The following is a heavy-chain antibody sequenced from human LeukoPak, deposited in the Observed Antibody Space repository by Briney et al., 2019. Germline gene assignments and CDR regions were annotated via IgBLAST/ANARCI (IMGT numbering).Heavy chain of an antibody. CDR1: GGSFSGYY. Sequence: SETLSLTCAVYGGSFSGYYWSWIRQPPGKGLEWNGEINHSGSTNYNPSLKSRVTISVDTSKNQFSLKLSSVTAADTAVYYCASASSSWSGIDYWGRGTLVTVSS. D-gene: IGHD6-13*01. CDR3: ASASSSWSGIDY. CDR2: INHSGST. V-gene: IGHV4-34*01. J-gene: IGHJ4*02.